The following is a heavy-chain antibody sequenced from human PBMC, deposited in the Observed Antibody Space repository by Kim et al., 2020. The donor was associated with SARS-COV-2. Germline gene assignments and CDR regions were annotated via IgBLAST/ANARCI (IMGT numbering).Heavy chain of an antibody. CDR2: ISSSGSTI. CDR1: GFTFSSYE. CDR3: ARDNNGGSCYSRWCPPDYYYGMDV. V-gene: IGHV3-48*03. D-gene: IGHD2-15*01. J-gene: IGHJ6*02. Sequence: GGSLRLSCAASGFTFSSYEMNWVRQAPGKGLEWVSYISSSGSTIYYADSVKGRFTISRDNAKNSLYLQMNSLRAEDTAVYYCARDNNGGSCYSRWCPPDYYYGMDVWGQGTTVTVSS.